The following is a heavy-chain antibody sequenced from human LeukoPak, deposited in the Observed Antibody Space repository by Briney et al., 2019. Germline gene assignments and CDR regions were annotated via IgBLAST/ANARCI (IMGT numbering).Heavy chain of an antibody. CDR2: ISAYNGNT. V-gene: IGHV1-18*01. CDR1: GGTFSSYA. Sequence: GASVKVSCKASGGTFSSYAISWVRQAPGQGLEWMGWISAYNGNTNYAQKLQGRVTMTTDTSTSTAYMELRSLRSDDTAVYYCARRQGSSWRYYFDYWGQGTLVTVSS. CDR3: ARRQGSSWRYYFDY. J-gene: IGHJ4*02. D-gene: IGHD6-13*01.